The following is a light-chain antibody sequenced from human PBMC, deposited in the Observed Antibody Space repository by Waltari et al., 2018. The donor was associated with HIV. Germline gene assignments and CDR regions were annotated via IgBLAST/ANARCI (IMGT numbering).Light chain of an antibody. CDR2: ETS. Sequence: DIQMTPSPSTLSASVGDSVTITCRASQRMNTFLAWYQQKPGRAPKLLIYETSSLQSGVPSRFSGSGSGAHVTLTISSLQPDDFATYYCQQYSSFPYSFGQGTKLEIK. V-gene: IGKV1-5*03. CDR3: QQYSSFPYS. CDR1: QRMNTF. J-gene: IGKJ2*03.